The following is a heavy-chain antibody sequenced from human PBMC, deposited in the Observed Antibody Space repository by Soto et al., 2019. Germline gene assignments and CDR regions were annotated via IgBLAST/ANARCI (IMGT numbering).Heavy chain of an antibody. Sequence: GASVKVSCKASGYTFTGYYMHWVRQAPGQGLEWMGWINPNSGGTNYAQKFQGWVTMTRDTSISTAYMELSRLRSDDTAVYYCARDPYPTDRRHYYYGMDVWGQGTTVTVSS. J-gene: IGHJ6*02. CDR2: INPNSGGT. CDR3: ARDPYPTDRRHYYYGMDV. CDR1: GYTFTGYY. V-gene: IGHV1-2*04. D-gene: IGHD3-16*01.